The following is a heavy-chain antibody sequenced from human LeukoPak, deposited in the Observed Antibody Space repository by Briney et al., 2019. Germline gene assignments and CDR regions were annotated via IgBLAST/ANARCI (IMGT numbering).Heavy chain of an antibody. V-gene: IGHV3-23*01. Sequence: GGSLRLSCAASGITFSSYAMSWVRQSPGKGLEWVSSISASGASTYYADSVKGRFTISRDNSRNTLYLQMNSLRAEDTAVYYCAKDGSGYYFHYWGQGTLVTVS. J-gene: IGHJ4*02. CDR1: GITFSSYA. CDR3: AKDGSGYYFHY. CDR2: ISASGAST. D-gene: IGHD3-22*01.